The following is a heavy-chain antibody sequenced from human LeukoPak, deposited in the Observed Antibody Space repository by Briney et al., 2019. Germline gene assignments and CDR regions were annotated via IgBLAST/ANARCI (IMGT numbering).Heavy chain of an antibody. CDR1: GGSISSYY. V-gene: IGHV4-59*01. D-gene: IGHD3-16*01. CDR2: IYYSGST. Sequence: SETLSLTCTVSGGSISSYYWSWIRQPPGKGLEWIGYIYYSGSTNYNPSLKSRVTISVDTSKNQFSLKLSSVAAADTAVYYCATWGSSHRTDAFDIWGQGTMVTVSS. CDR3: ATWGSSHRTDAFDI. J-gene: IGHJ3*02.